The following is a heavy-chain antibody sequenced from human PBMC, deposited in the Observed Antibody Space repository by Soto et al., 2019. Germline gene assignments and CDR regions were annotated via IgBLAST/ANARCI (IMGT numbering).Heavy chain of an antibody. CDR2: ISNDGSNQ. J-gene: IGHJ4*02. CDR3: ATELTDGTVAH. D-gene: IGHD6-19*01. CDR1: GFNFSNYN. Sequence: QVQVVESGGGVVQPGRSLRLSCAASGFNFSNYNMHWVRQAPGKGLECVAIISNDGSNQYSAGSVKGRFTISRDNAKNVLVLQMDRLRAEDTAVCHCATELTDGTVAHWGQGTLV. V-gene: IGHV3-30*03.